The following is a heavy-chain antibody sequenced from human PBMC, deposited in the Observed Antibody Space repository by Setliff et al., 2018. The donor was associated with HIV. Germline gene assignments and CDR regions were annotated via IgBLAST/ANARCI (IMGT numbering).Heavy chain of an antibody. D-gene: IGHD3-10*01. J-gene: IGHJ4*01. CDR3: ASFFGDYGY. CDR2: IGSSNHGI. V-gene: IGHV3-48*04. CDR1: GFTFSSYA. Sequence: PGGSLRLSCAASGFTFSSYAMSWVRQAPGKGLDWVAHIGSSNHGIHYTASVQGRFTVSRDNANNLLFLEMNNLRVEDTAVYYCASFFGDYGYWGHGTQVTVSS.